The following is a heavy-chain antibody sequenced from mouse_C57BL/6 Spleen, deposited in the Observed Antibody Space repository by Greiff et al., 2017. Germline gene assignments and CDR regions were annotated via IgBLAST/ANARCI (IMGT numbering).Heavy chain of an antibody. J-gene: IGHJ4*01. Sequence: VQLQQSGAELVRRGASVKLSCTASGFNIKDDYMHWVKQRPEQGLEWIGWIDPENGDTEYASKFQGKATITADTSSNTAYLQLSSLTSEDTAVYYCTTGGYYAMDYWGQGTSVTVSS. CDR1: GFNIKDDY. V-gene: IGHV14-4*01. CDR3: TTGGYYAMDY. CDR2: IDPENGDT.